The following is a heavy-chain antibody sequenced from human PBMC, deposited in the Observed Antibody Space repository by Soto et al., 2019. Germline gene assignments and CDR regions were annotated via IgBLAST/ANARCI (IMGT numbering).Heavy chain of an antibody. D-gene: IGHD2-21*02. CDR2: IIPIYETV. CDR1: EGTFSSYG. CDR3: ARDLVVTAKCLDP. J-gene: IGHJ5*02. Sequence: QVSLVQSGAEVKKAGSSVKVSCKASEGTFSSYGISWVRQAPGQGLEWMGGIIPIYETVTYAQRFQGRLTISADESTSTAYMELSSLRPDYTAVYYCARDLVVTAKCLDPWGQGTLVTVSS. V-gene: IGHV1-69*01.